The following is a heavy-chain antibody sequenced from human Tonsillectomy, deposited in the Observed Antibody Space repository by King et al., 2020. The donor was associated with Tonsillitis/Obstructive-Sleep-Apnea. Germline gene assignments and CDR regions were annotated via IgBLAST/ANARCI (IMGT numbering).Heavy chain of an antibody. CDR2: ISFDGSNK. V-gene: IGHV3-30*04. D-gene: IGHD1-26*01. CDR1: GFTFSSYA. CDR3: ARDRSGSYYLGIDY. J-gene: IGHJ4*02. Sequence: VQLVESGGGVVQPGRSLRLSCAASGFTFSSYAMHWDRQAPGKGLEWVAFISFDGSNKYYADSVKGRFTISRDNSKNTLYLQMNSLRAEDTAVYYCARDRSGSYYLGIDYWGQGTLVTVSS.